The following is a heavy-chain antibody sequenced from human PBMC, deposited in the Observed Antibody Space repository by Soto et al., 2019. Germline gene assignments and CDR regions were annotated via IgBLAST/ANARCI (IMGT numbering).Heavy chain of an antibody. J-gene: IGHJ4*02. V-gene: IGHV3-15*01. CDR3: ARDSSSGGSSAAARGY. CDR1: GFTFSDAW. D-gene: IGHD2-15*01. CDR2: IKSKGSGGTT. Sequence: EVQLVESGGGLVKPGGSLRLSCAASGFTFSDAWLSWVRQAPGKGLEWVGRIKSKGSGGTTDYPESVKGRFTISRDDSKNTLYLQMNSLKTEDTAVYYCARDSSSGGSSAAARGYWGQGTLVTVSS.